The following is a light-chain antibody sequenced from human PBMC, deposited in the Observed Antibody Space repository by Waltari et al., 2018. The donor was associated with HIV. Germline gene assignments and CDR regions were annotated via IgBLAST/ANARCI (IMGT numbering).Light chain of an antibody. CDR2: QDS. CDR1: KWGDKY. Sequence: SYELTQPPSASVSPGQTASITCSGDKWGDKYACWYQQKPGQSPVLVIYQDSKRPSGIPERFSGSNSGNTATLTISGTQAMDEADYYCQAWDSSTALVFGGGTKLTVL. V-gene: IGLV3-1*01. CDR3: QAWDSSTALV. J-gene: IGLJ2*01.